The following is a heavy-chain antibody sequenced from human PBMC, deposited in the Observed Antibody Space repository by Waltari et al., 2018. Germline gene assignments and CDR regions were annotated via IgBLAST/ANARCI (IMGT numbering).Heavy chain of an antibody. CDR3: ARGVVRGAPFDP. CDR2: RNPNSGNT. Sequence: QVQLVQSGAEVKKPGASVKVSCKASGYTFTSYDINWVRQATGQGLEWMGWRNPNSGNTGYAQKFQGRVTMSVDTSKNQFSLKLSAVTAADTAVYYCARGVVRGAPFDPWGQGTLVTVSS. J-gene: IGHJ5*02. V-gene: IGHV1-8*01. D-gene: IGHD3-10*01. CDR1: GYTFTSYD.